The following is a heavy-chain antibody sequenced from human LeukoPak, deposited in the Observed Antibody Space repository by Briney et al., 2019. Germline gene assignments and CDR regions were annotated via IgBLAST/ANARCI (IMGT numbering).Heavy chain of an antibody. D-gene: IGHD6-13*01. Sequence: PGGSLRLSCAASGFTFDDYAMSWVRQAPGKGLEWVSYISSSSSTIYYADSVKGRFTISRDNAKNSLYLQMNSLRAEDTAVYYCARDPGIAAADLFDYWGQGTLVTVSS. J-gene: IGHJ4*02. CDR3: ARDPGIAAADLFDY. V-gene: IGHV3-48*01. CDR2: ISSSSSTI. CDR1: GFTFDDYA.